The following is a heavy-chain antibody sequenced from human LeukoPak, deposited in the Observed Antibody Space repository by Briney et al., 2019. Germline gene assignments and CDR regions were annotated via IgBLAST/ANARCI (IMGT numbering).Heavy chain of an antibody. J-gene: IGHJ4*02. CDR3: ARGYGDYLDY. D-gene: IGHD4-17*01. CDR2: IYYSGST. Sequence: SETLSLTCTVSGGSISSYYWSWIRQPPGEGLEWIGYIYYSGSTNYNPSLKSRVTISVDTSKNQSSLKLSSVTAADTAVYYCARGYGDYLDYWGQGTLVTVSS. CDR1: GGSISSYY. V-gene: IGHV4-59*01.